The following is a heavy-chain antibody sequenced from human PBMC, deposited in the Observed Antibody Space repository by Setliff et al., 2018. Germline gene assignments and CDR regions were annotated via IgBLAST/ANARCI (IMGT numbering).Heavy chain of an antibody. D-gene: IGHD2-21*01. CDR2: ISSRSTYI. CDR1: GFNFSSYA. Sequence: AGGSLRLSCAASGFNFSSYAFNWVRQAPGKGLEWVSSISSRSTYIYYADSLKGRFTISRDTAKNSVYLQMNSLRAEDTAVYYCASGDWFYFDCWGQGTLVTVSS. CDR3: ASGDWFYFDC. V-gene: IGHV3-21*06. J-gene: IGHJ4*02.